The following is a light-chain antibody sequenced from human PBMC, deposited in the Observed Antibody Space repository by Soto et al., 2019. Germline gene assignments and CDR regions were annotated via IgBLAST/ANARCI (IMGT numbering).Light chain of an antibody. CDR1: SSNIGSES. CDR2: SYN. Sequence: QSVLTQPPSTSGTPGQSVTISCPGISSNIGSESVNWYQQLPGTAPKLLIYSYNQRPSGVPDRFSGSKSGTSASLAISGLQSEDEADYICAAWDDSLNGYVFGLGTKVTVL. CDR3: AAWDDSLNGYV. V-gene: IGLV1-44*01. J-gene: IGLJ1*01.